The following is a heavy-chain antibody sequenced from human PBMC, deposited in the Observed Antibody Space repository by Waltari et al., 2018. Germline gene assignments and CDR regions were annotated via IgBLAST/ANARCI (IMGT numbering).Heavy chain of an antibody. CDR2: IYYSGST. CDR3: ARMRRDYYYMDV. V-gene: IGHV4-59*01. Sequence: QVQLQESGPGLVKPSETLSLTCTVSGGSISSYYCSWIRQPPGKGLEWIGYIYYSGSTNYNPSLKRRVTISVDTSKNQFSLKLSSVTAADTAVYYCARMRRDYYYMDVWGKGTTVTVSS. J-gene: IGHJ6*03. CDR1: GGSISSYY.